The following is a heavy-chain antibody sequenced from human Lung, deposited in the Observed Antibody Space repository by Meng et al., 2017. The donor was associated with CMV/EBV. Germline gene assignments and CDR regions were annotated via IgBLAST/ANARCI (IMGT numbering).Heavy chain of an antibody. CDR2: ISYGGST. D-gene: IGHD3-3*01. Sequence: GSLRLXXTVSGASISINTYFWDWIRQPPGKGLEWIGSISYGGSTYYNSSLKSRVRISLDTSKSQLTLKLSSVTAADTAVYYCARIFPSDYYKYDMEVWGQGTXVTVSS. V-gene: IGHV4-39*06. J-gene: IGHJ6*02. CDR1: GASISINTYF. CDR3: ARIFPSDYYKYDMEV.